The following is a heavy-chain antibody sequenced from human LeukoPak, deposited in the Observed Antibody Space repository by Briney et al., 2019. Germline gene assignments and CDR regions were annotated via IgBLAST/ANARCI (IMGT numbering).Heavy chain of an antibody. CDR1: GFTFSSYW. J-gene: IGHJ6*02. Sequence: GGSLRLSCAASGFTFSSYWMNWARQAPGKGLEWVASINHNGNVNYYVDSVKGRFTISRDNAKNSLYLQMNNLRAEDTAVYSCARGRGLDVWGQGATVTVSS. CDR3: ARGRGLDV. V-gene: IGHV3-7*03. CDR2: INHNGNVN.